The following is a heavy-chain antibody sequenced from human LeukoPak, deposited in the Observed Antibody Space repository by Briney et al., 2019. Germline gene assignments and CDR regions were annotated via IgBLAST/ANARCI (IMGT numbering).Heavy chain of an antibody. J-gene: IGHJ3*02. CDR3: ARDSGIAAALDAFDI. Sequence: SETLSLTCTVSGGSISSYYWSWIRQPPGKGLEWIGYIYYSGSTNYNPSLKSRVTISVDTSKNQFSLKLSSVTAADTAVYYCARDSGIAAALDAFDIWGQGTMVTVSS. D-gene: IGHD6-13*01. CDR1: GGSISSYY. CDR2: IYYSGST. V-gene: IGHV4-59*01.